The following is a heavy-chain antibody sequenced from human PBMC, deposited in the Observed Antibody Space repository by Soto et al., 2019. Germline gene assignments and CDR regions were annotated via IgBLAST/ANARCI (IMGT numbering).Heavy chain of an antibody. CDR3: SLSSGLTLPFDY. D-gene: IGHD3-22*01. Sequence: ASVKVSCKASGYTFTGYYMHWVRQAPGQGLEWMGWINPNSGGTNYAQKFQGRVTMTRDTSISTTYMELSRLRSDDTAVYYCSLSSGLTLPFDYWGQGTLVTVSS. V-gene: IGHV1-2*02. J-gene: IGHJ4*02. CDR2: INPNSGGT. CDR1: GYTFTGYY.